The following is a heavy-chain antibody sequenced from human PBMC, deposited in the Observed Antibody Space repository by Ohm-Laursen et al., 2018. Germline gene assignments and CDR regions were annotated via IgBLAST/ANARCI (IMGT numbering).Heavy chain of an antibody. CDR1: GFTFSSYA. D-gene: IGHD1-1*01. CDR2: ISTSGSGT. V-gene: IGHV3-23*01. Sequence: SLRLSCAATGFTFSSYAMSWVRQAPGKGLEWVSSISTSGSGTYYANSVKGPFTISRDNSKNTLYLQMNSLRAEDTAVYYCAKGTTDVDYWGQGTLVTVSS. CDR3: AKGTTDVDY. J-gene: IGHJ4*02.